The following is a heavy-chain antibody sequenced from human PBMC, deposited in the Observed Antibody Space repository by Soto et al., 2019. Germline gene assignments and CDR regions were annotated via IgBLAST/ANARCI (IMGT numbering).Heavy chain of an antibody. CDR2: IIPMFDTG. Sequence: SSVKVSCKASGFALSSYGGGWVRQAHGQGLEWMGGIIPMFDTGNYAQKFQGRATITADESTTTVYLELSSLTSEDTAVYYCARVLEEAPFPRWFDPWGQGTLVTVSS. J-gene: IGHJ5*02. CDR3: ARVLEEAPFPRWFDP. CDR1: GFALSSYG. V-gene: IGHV1-69*13.